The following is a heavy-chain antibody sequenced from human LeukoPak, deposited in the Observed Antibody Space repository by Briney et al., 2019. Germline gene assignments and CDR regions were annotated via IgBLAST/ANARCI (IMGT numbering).Heavy chain of an antibody. CDR1: GFTFSSYW. CDR3: ATSGYSGYGIDY. J-gene: IGHJ4*02. D-gene: IGHD5-12*01. Sequence: GGSLRLSCAVSGFTFSSYWMTWVRQAPGKGLEWVANIKQDGSDTYSVDSVKGRFTISRDNAKNSLYLEMNSLRVEDTAVYYCATSGYSGYGIDYWGQGTLVAASS. CDR2: IKQDGSDT. V-gene: IGHV3-7*03.